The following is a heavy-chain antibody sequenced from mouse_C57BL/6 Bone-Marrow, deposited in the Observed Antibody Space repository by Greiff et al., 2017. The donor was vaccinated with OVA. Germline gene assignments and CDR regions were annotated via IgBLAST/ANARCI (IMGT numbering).Heavy chain of an antibody. J-gene: IGHJ4*01. Sequence: DVKLQESGGGLVQPGGSLKLSCAASGFTFSDYYMYWVRQTPEKRLEWVAYISNGGGSTYYPDTVKGRFTISRDNAKNTLYLQMSRLKSEDTAMYYCARHYGSSYNAMDYWGQGTSVTVSS. CDR2: ISNGGGST. CDR1: GFTFSDYY. V-gene: IGHV5-12*01. D-gene: IGHD1-1*01. CDR3: ARHYGSSYNAMDY.